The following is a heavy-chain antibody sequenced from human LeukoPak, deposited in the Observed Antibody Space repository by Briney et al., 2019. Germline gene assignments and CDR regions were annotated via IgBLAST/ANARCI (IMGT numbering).Heavy chain of an antibody. CDR2: IYSGGST. V-gene: IGHV3-53*01. CDR3: AKEHYDFWSGHTAEDWFDP. Sequence: GGSLRLSCAASGFTVSSNYMSWVRQAPGKGLEWVSVIYSGGSTYYADSVKGRFTISRHNSKNTLYLQMNSLRAEDTAVYYCAKEHYDFWSGHTAEDWFDPWGQGTLVTVSS. D-gene: IGHD3-3*01. J-gene: IGHJ5*02. CDR1: GFTVSSNY.